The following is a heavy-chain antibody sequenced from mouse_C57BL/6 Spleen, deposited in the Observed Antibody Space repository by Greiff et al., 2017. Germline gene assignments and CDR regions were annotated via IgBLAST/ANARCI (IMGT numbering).Heavy chain of an antibody. V-gene: IGHV14-2*01. CDR3: ARRGGRGFGYWSIDV. CDR1: GFNIKDYY. CDR2: IDPEDGDT. Sequence: VQLQQSGAELVKPGASVKLSCTASGFNIKDYYMHWVKQRTEQGLEWIGRIDPEDGDTKYASKFQGKGTITADTSSNTAYLQLSSLTSEDTAVYYCARRGGRGFGYWSIDVWGTGTTVTVSS. D-gene: IGHD1-1*02. J-gene: IGHJ1*03.